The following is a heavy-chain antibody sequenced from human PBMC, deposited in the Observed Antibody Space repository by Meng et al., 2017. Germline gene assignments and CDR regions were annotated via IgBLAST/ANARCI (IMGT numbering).Heavy chain of an antibody. CDR1: GYNFPDYY. D-gene: IGHD6-25*01. J-gene: IGHJ4*02. Sequence: QGRLVQPGAEVKKPGASGKVSCKPSGYNFPDYYIHWVRQAPGQGLEWMGRIDPKNGDTHYAQKFQGRVTMTGDTSISTAYMDLSGLRSDDTAVYYCARDEDISAAGKLFGDYWGQGTLVTVSS. V-gene: IGHV1-2*06. CDR2: IDPKNGDT. CDR3: ARDEDISAAGKLFGDY.